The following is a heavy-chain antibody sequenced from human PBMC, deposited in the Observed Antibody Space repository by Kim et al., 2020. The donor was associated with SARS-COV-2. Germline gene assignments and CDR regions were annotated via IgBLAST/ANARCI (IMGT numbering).Heavy chain of an antibody. V-gene: IGHV1-69*01. Sequence: QGRVTITADESTSTAYMELSSLRSEDTAVYYCARTNTYYYDSSGYSQFDYWGQGTLVTVSS. CDR3: ARTNTYYYDSSGYSQFDY. D-gene: IGHD3-22*01. J-gene: IGHJ4*02.